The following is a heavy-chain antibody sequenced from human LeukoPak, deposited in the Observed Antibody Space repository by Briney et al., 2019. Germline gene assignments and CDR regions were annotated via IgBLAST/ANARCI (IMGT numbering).Heavy chain of an antibody. Sequence: GGSLRLSCAASGFTFSSYGMHWVRQAPGKGLEWVAFIRYDGSNKYYADSVKGRFTISRDNSKNTLYLQMNSLRAEDTAVYYCAKIPEYYYDSFDPWGQGTLVTVSS. CDR3: AKIPEYYYDSFDP. D-gene: IGHD3-22*01. CDR1: GFTFSSYG. V-gene: IGHV3-30*02. CDR2: IRYDGSNK. J-gene: IGHJ5*02.